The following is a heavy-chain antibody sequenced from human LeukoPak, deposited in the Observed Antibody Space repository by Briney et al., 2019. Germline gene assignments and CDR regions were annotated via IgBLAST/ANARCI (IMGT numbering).Heavy chain of an antibody. CDR1: GYTFTDYY. D-gene: IGHD3-22*01. CDR2: INPNSGGT. CDR3: APTLNYYDSSGYSSPFDY. J-gene: IGHJ4*02. Sequence: ASVKVSCRASGYTFTDYYMHWVRQAPGQGLEWMGWINPNSGGTNHAQKFQGRVTMTRDTSISTAFMELSSLRSDDTAVYYCAPTLNYYDSSGYSSPFDYWGQGALVTVSS. V-gene: IGHV1-2*02.